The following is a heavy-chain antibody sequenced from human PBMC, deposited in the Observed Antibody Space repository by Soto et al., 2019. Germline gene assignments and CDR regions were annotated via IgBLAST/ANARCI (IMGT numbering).Heavy chain of an antibody. CDR1: GGSTSSDNY. J-gene: IGHJ4*02. Sequence: QVQLQESGPGLVKPSQTLSLTCTVSGGSTSSDNYWSWIRQPPGKRLEWIGHIYYSGNTDYNPSLKSRLAISIGTSKNQFSLKLSSVTAADTAFYFCAREGGESSDGLYYFHSWGQGPLVAASS. D-gene: IGHD3-16*01. CDR2: IYYSGNT. CDR3: AREGGESSDGLYYFHS. V-gene: IGHV4-30-4*01.